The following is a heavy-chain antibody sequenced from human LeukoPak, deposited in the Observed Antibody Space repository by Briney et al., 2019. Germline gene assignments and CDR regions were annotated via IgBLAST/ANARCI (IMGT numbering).Heavy chain of an antibody. J-gene: IGHJ4*02. Sequence: GGSLRLSCAASGFTFSSYWTHWVRQAPGKGLVWVSRINSDGSSTSYADSVKGRFTISRDNAKNTLYLQMNSLRAEDTAVYYCRIAAAGLTIPAYWGQGTLVTVSS. D-gene: IGHD6-13*01. V-gene: IGHV3-74*01. CDR3: RIAAAGLTIPAY. CDR2: INSDGSST. CDR1: GFTFSSYW.